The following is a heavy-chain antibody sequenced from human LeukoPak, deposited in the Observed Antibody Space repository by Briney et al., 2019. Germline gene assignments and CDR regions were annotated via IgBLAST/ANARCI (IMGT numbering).Heavy chain of an antibody. D-gene: IGHD4-23*01. V-gene: IGHV3-23*01. CDR3: AKNVGQRWYLAGAFDI. CDR2: ISGSGGST. Sequence: GGSLRLSCAASGFTFSSYGMSWVRQAPGKGLEWVSAISGSGGSTYYADSVKGRFTISRDNSKNTLYLQMNSLGAEDTAVYYCAKNVGQRWYLAGAFDIWGQRTMVTVSS. CDR1: GFTFSSYG. J-gene: IGHJ3*02.